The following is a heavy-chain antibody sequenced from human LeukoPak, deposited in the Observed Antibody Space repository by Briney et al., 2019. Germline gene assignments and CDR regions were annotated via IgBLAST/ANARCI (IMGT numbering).Heavy chain of an antibody. CDR1: GYTFTGYY. Sequence: ASVKVSCKASGYTFTGYYMHWVRQAPGQGLEWMGRINPNSGGTNYAQKFQGRVTMTRDTSISTAYMELSRLRSDDTAVYYCARVGDYDYVWGSYRYDYWGQGTLVTVSS. J-gene: IGHJ4*02. V-gene: IGHV1-2*06. CDR2: INPNSGGT. D-gene: IGHD3-16*02. CDR3: ARVGDYDYVWGSYRYDY.